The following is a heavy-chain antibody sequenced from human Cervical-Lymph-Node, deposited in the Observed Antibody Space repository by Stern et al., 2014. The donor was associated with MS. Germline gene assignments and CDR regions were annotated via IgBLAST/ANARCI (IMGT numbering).Heavy chain of an antibody. D-gene: IGHD5-12*01. CDR2: ITPKFPTA. CDR3: ARANIAPTWYYGMDV. Sequence: QVQLVQSGAEVKKPGSSVKVSCKASGGTLRKYAFSWVRQAPGHGLEWMGGITPKFPTAYCAQKFQYRVTFTADESTSTVYMELTNLRSEDTAVYYCARANIAPTWYYGMDVWGQGTTLTVSS. CDR1: GGTLRKYA. J-gene: IGHJ6*02. V-gene: IGHV1-69*01.